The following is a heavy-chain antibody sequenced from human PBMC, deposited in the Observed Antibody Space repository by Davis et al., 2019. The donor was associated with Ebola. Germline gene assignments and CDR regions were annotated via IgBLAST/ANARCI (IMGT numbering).Heavy chain of an antibody. D-gene: IGHD5-12*01. CDR2: MNPNSGNT. Sequence: AASVKVSCKASGGTFSSYAISWVRQGTGQGLEWIGWMNPNSGNTGYGQKFQGRVTMTRNTPISTAYMELSSLTSEDTAVYYCARGRKVARMGSWFDSWGQGTLVTVSS. CDR1: GGTFSSYA. V-gene: IGHV1-8*02. J-gene: IGHJ5*01. CDR3: ARGRKVARMGSWFDS.